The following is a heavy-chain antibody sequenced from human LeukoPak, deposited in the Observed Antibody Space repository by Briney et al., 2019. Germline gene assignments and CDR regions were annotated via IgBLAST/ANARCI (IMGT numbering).Heavy chain of an antibody. Sequence: ASVKVSCKASGYTFTVYYMHWVRQAPGQGLEWMGWINPNSGGTNYAQKFQGRVTMTRDTSISTAYMELSRLRSDDTVVYYCARRLAAAGINWFDPWGQGTLVTVSS. D-gene: IGHD6-13*01. J-gene: IGHJ5*02. CDR1: GYTFTVYY. CDR2: INPNSGGT. CDR3: ARRLAAAGINWFDP. V-gene: IGHV1-2*02.